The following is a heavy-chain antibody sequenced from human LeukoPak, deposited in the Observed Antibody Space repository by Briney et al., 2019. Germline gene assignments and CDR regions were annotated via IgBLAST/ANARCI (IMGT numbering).Heavy chain of an antibody. Sequence: GGSLRLSCAASGFTFSSYSMNWVRQAPGKGLEWVSSISSSSSYIYYADSVKGRFTISRDNAKNSLYLQMNSLRAEDMAVYYCARHYDSSGYYQLYYYYYMDVWGKGTTVTVSS. J-gene: IGHJ6*03. CDR1: GFTFSSYS. D-gene: IGHD3-22*01. CDR2: ISSSSSYI. CDR3: ARHYDSSGYYQLYYYYYMDV. V-gene: IGHV3-21*01.